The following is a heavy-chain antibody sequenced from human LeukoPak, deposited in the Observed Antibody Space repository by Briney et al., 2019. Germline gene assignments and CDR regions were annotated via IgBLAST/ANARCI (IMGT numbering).Heavy chain of an antibody. CDR3: ARVRIYCSGGSCYSQGFDY. CDR1: GGSISNYY. V-gene: IGHV4-59*01. Sequence: PSETLSLTCTVSGGSISNYYWSWIRQPPGKGLEWIGYIYYSGRTNYNPSLKSRVTISVDTYKNQFSLKLSSVTAADTAVYYCARVRIYCSGGSCYSQGFDYWGQGTLVTVSS. J-gene: IGHJ4*02. CDR2: IYYSGRT. D-gene: IGHD2-15*01.